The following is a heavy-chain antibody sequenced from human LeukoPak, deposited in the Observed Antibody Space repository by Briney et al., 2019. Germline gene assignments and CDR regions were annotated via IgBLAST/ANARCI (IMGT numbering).Heavy chain of an antibody. CDR1: GFTFSSYG. V-gene: IGHV3-30*02. CDR3: AREGSTLYYFDY. D-gene: IGHD2-15*01. J-gene: IGHJ4*02. CDR2: IRYDGSNK. Sequence: GGSLRLPCAASGFTFSSYGMHWVRQAPGKGLEWVAFIRYDGSNKYYADSVKGRFTISRDNSKNTLYLQMNSLRAEDTAVYYCAREGSTLYYFDYWGQGTLVTVSS.